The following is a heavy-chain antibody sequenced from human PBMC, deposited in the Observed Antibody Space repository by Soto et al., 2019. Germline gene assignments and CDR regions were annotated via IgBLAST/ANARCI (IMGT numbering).Heavy chain of an antibody. J-gene: IGHJ4*02. D-gene: IGHD3-22*01. CDR2: ISSSSSYI. Sequence: LRLSCAASGFTFSSYSINWVRQAPWKGLEWVSSISSSSSYIYYADSVKGRFTISRDNAKNSLYLQMNSLRAEDTAVYYCARDPSQDYYDSSGYYPFDYWGQGTLVTVSS. V-gene: IGHV3-21*01. CDR3: ARDPSQDYYDSSGYYPFDY. CDR1: GFTFSSYS.